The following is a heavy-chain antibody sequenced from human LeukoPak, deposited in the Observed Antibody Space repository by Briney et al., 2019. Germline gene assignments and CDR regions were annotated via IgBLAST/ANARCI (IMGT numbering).Heavy chain of an antibody. CDR1: GVSISDYY. CDR2: IYTSGST. D-gene: IGHD6-13*01. J-gene: IGHJ4*02. CDR3: ARDGWDRSSQTFDY. Sequence: SETLSLTCTVSGVSISDYYWSWIRQPAGKGLEWIGRIYTSGSTNYNPSLKSRVAMSLDRSENQFSLKLNSVTAADTAVYYCARDGWDRSSQTFDYWGQGTLVTVSS. V-gene: IGHV4-4*07.